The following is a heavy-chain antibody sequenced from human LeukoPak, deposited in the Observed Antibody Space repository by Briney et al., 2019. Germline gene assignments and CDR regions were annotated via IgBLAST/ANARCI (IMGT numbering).Heavy chain of an antibody. V-gene: IGHV4-4*07. CDR2: IYTSGST. D-gene: IGHD3-3*01. J-gene: IGHJ5*02. CDR3: ARDGSKYYDFWSGYYHGFDP. CDR1: GGSISSYY. Sequence: SETLSLTCTVSGGSISSYYWSWIRQPAGKGLEWIGRIYTSGSTNYNPSLKSRVTMSVDTSKNQFSLKLSSVTAADTAVYYCARDGSKYYDFWSGYYHGFDPWGQGTLVTVSS.